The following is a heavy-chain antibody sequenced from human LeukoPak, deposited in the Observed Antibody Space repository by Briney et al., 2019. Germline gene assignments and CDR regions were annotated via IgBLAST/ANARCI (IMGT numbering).Heavy chain of an antibody. V-gene: IGHV4-39*01. Sequence: PSETLSLTCTVSGGSISDSHYYWGWIRQPPGEGLEWIGTLYYSVTTYYNPSLKSRVTISVDTSENQFSLKLSSVTAADTAVYYCARLRRSHADQWGQGTLVTVSS. CDR2: LYYSVTT. J-gene: IGHJ4*02. CDR3: ARLRRSHADQ. D-gene: IGHD2-2*01. CDR1: GGSISDSHYY.